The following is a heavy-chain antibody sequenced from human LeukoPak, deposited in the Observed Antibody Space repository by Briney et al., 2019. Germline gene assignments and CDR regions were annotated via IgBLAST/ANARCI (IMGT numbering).Heavy chain of an antibody. D-gene: IGHD3-22*01. J-gene: IGHJ4*02. V-gene: IGHV4-59*08. CDR1: GVSITSYY. CDR3: ARRGYYYDSSHYYYFDY. Sequence: PSETLSLTCTVSGVSITSYYWSWIRQPPGKGLEWIGSIYHSGSTNDDPSLKSRVTTSVDTSKNQFSLKLSSVTAADTAVYYCARRGYYYDSSHYYYFDYWGQGTLVTVSS. CDR2: IYHSGST.